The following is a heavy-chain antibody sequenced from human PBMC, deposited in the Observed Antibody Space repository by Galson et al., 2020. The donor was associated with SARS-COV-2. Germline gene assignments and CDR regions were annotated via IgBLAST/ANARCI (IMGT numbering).Heavy chain of an antibody. CDR1: GYTLTELS. CDR3: ATAPAVAGTHLVYYYYYGMDV. D-gene: IGHD6-19*01. V-gene: IGHV1-24*01. Sequence: ASVKVSCKVSGYTLTELSMHWVRQAPGKGLEWMGGFDPEDGETIYAQKFQGRVTMTEDTSTDTAYMELSSLRSEDTAVYYCATAPAVAGTHLVYYYYYGMDVWGQGTTVTVSS. CDR2: FDPEDGET. J-gene: IGHJ6*02.